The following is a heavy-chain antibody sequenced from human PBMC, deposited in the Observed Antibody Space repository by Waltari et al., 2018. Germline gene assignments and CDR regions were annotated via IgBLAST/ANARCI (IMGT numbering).Heavy chain of an antibody. V-gene: IGHV4-34*01. D-gene: IGHD3-22*01. Sequence: QVQLQQWGAGLLKPSETLSLTCAVYGGSFSGYYWSWIRQPPGKGLEWIGEINHSGSTNSTPSLKSRVTISVDTSKNQFSLKLSSVTAADTAVYYCARDAYDSSGYYYSPFDYWGQGTLVTVSS. CDR1: GGSFSGYY. CDR2: INHSGST. J-gene: IGHJ4*02. CDR3: ARDAYDSSGYYYSPFDY.